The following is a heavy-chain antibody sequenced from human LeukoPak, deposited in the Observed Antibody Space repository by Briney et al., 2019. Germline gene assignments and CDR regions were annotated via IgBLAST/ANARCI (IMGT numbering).Heavy chain of an antibody. Sequence: KSGGSLRLSCAASGFTFSDFYMTWIRQAPGKGLEWVSYIIPSGTTTYYADSVKGRFTISRDNAKNSLYLQMNSLRAEDTAVYYCASDIVAPGLHFEYWGQGTLVTVSS. V-gene: IGHV3-11*01. J-gene: IGHJ4*02. CDR1: GFTFSDFY. CDR3: ASDIVAPGLHFEY. D-gene: IGHD6-13*01. CDR2: IIPSGTTT.